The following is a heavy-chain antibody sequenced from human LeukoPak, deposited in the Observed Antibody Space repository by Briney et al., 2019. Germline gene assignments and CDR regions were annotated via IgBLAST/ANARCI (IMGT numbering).Heavy chain of an antibody. CDR1: GYTFTSYA. J-gene: IGHJ5*02. D-gene: IGHD2-2*01. CDR2: INTNTGNP. CDR3: ATYCSSTSCYGSWFDP. V-gene: IGHV7-4-1*02. Sequence: ASVKVSCEASGYTFTSYAMNWVRQAPGQGLEWMGWINTNTGNPTYAQGFTGRFVFSLDTSVSTAYLQISSLKAEDTAVYYCATYCSSTSCYGSWFDPWGQGTLVTVSS.